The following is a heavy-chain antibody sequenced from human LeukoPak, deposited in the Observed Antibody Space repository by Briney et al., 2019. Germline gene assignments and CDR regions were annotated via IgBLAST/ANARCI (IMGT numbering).Heavy chain of an antibody. CDR3: ARREAGYYYGSGSYLSDY. D-gene: IGHD3-10*01. CDR2: FYFSGST. CDR1: GGSISSSSYY. J-gene: IGHJ4*02. Sequence: SETLSLTCTVSGGSISSSSYYWGWIRQPPGKGLEWIGSFYFSGSTYYNPSLKSRVTISEDTSKNQFSLKLNSVTAADTAVYYCARREAGYYYGSGSYLSDYWGQGTLVTVSS. V-gene: IGHV4-39*07.